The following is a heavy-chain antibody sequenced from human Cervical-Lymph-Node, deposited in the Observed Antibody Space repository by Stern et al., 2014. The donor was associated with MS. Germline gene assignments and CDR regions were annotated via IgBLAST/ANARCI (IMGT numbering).Heavy chain of an antibody. D-gene: IGHD5-18*01. CDR3: ATDHVDTANFDY. CDR1: GGTFSSYT. Sequence: VQLLESGAEVKKPGSSVKVSCKASGGTFSSYTISWVRQAPGQGLEWMGRIIPILGIANYAQKFQGRVTITADKSTSTAYMELSSLRSEDTAVYYCATDHVDTANFDYWGQGTLVTVSS. CDR2: IIPILGIA. J-gene: IGHJ4*02. V-gene: IGHV1-69*09.